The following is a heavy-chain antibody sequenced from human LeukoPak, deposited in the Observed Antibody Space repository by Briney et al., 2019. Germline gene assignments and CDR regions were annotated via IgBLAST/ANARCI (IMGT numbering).Heavy chain of an antibody. Sequence: GGSLRLSCVASGFTFSSHSMNWVRQAPGKGLEWLSYISSSSGTIYYADSVKGRFTISRDNAKNSLYLQMDGLRDEDTAVYYCAGEAAATQYGMDVWGQGTTVTVSS. CDR2: ISSSSGTI. V-gene: IGHV3-48*02. CDR1: GFTFSSHS. J-gene: IGHJ6*02. D-gene: IGHD6-13*01. CDR3: AGEAAATQYGMDV.